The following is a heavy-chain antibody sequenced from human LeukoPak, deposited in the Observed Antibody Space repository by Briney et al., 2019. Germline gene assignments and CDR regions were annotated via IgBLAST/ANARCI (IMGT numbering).Heavy chain of an antibody. Sequence: PSETLSLTCAVYGGSFSGYYWGWIRQPPGKGLEWIGNIYYSGSTYYSPSLKSRVTISIDTSKNQFSLKLSSLTAADTAVYYCARSHWGPFGSRIANWFDPWGQGTLVTVSS. CDR2: IYYSGST. V-gene: IGHV4-34*01. D-gene: IGHD7-27*01. J-gene: IGHJ5*02. CDR1: GGSFSGYY. CDR3: ARSHWGPFGSRIANWFDP.